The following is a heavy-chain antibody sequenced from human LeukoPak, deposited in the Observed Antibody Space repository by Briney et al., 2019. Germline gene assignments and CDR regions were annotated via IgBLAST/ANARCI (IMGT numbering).Heavy chain of an antibody. Sequence: GASVKVSCKPSGYTFTSYYMHWVRQAPGQGLEWMGIINPSGGSTSYAQKFQGRVTMTRDTSTSTVYMELSSLRSEDTAVYYCARDRAFGVVSGYYFDYWGQGTLVTVSS. V-gene: IGHV1-46*01. CDR2: INPSGGST. CDR3: ARDRAFGVVSGYYFDY. CDR1: GYTFTSYY. J-gene: IGHJ4*02. D-gene: IGHD3-3*01.